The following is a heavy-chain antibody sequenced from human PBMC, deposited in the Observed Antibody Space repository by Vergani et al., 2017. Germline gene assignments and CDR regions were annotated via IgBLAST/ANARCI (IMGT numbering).Heavy chain of an antibody. D-gene: IGHD1-26*01. CDR1: GFTFDDYT. CDR2: ISWDGGST. V-gene: IGHV3-43*01. J-gene: IGHJ1*01. CDR3: AKGPGIVGATVQH. Sequence: EVQLVESGGVVVQPGGSLRLSCAASGFTFDDYTMHWVRQAPGKGLEWVSLISWDGGSTYYADSVKGRFTISRDNSKNSLYLQMNSLRAEDTAVYYCAKGPGIVGATVQHWGQGTLVTVSS.